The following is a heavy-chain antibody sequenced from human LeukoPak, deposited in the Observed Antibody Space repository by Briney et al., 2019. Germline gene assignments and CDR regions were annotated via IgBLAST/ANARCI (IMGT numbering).Heavy chain of an antibody. Sequence: GGSLRLSCAASGLTFDDYAMHWVRQAPGKGLEWVSLISGDGGSTYYADSVKGRFTISRDNSKNSLYLQMNSLRTEDTALYYCAKAGMGATLYHGMDVWGQGTTVTVSS. CDR2: ISGDGGST. CDR3: AKAGMGATLYHGMDV. CDR1: GLTFDDYA. D-gene: IGHD1-26*01. V-gene: IGHV3-43*02. J-gene: IGHJ6*02.